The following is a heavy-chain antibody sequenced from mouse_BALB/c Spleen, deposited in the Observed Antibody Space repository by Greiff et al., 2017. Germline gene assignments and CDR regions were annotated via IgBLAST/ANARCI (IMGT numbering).Heavy chain of an antibody. V-gene: IGHV2-9*02. CDR1: GFSFTSHG. CDR3: ARAYGNYWYFDV. Sequence: DSGPGLVAPSQSLFHPFTVPGFSFTSHGVHWVRQPPGKGLEWLGGIWAGGSTNYNSALMSRLSISKDNSKSQVFLKMNSLQTDDTAMYYCARAYGNYWYFDVWGAGTTVTVSS. CDR2: IWAGGST. J-gene: IGHJ1*01. D-gene: IGHD2-1*01.